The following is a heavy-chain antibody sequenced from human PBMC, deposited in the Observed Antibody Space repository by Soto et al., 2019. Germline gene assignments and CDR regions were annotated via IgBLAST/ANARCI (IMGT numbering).Heavy chain of an antibody. CDR1: GFNVLNYG. J-gene: IGHJ4*02. D-gene: IGHD1-1*01. Sequence: QVQLVQSGAEVKKPGASVKVSCKTSGFNVLNYGYTWVRQAPGQGLEWVGCIRAFSGRKDYAPKFQGRVTLTADTSTITAYMELGSLTSDDTAVYYCARTSSTANFEGWGQGTLVTVSS. CDR2: IRAFSGRK. V-gene: IGHV1-18*01. CDR3: ARTSSTANFEG.